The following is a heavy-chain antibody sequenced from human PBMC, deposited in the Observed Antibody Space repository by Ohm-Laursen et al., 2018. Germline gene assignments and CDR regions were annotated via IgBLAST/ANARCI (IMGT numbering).Heavy chain of an antibody. CDR2: ISGSGGST. Sequence: GSLRLSCTASGFTFSSYAMSWVRQAPGKGLEWVSAISGSGGSTYYADSVKGRFTISRDNSKNTLYLQMSSLRAEDTAVYYCAKDGGYSYWAPELDYWGQGTLVTVSS. V-gene: IGHV3-23*01. CDR1: GFTFSSYA. D-gene: IGHD5-18*01. CDR3: AKDGGYSYWAPELDY. J-gene: IGHJ4*02.